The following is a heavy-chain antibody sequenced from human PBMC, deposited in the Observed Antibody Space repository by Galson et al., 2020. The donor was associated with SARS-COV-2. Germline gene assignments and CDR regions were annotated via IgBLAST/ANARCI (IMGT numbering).Heavy chain of an antibody. CDR1: GFTFDDYA. D-gene: IGHD3-16*01. V-gene: IGHV3-9*01. J-gene: IGHJ4*02. CDR2: ISWNSGSI. Sequence: GGSLRLSCAASGFTFDDYAMHWVRQAPGQGLEWVSGISWNSGSIGYADSVKGRFTISRDNAKNSLYLQMNSLRAEDTALYYCAKEAGGPGGYWGQGTRVTVSS. CDR3: AKEAGGPGGY.